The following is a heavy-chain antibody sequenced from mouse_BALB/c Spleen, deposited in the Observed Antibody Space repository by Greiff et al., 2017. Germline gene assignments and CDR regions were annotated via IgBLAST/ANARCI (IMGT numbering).Heavy chain of an antibody. D-gene: IGHD1-1*01. CDR2: ISSGSSTI. V-gene: IGHV5-17*02. J-gene: IGHJ4*01. CDR1: GFTFSSFG. Sequence: EVMLVESGGGLVQPGGSRKLSCAASGFTFSSFGMHWVRQASEKGLEWVAYISSGSSTIYYADTVKGRFTISRDNPKNTLFLQMTSLRSEDTAMYYCAGSSNAMDYWGQGTSVTVSS. CDR3: AGSSNAMDY.